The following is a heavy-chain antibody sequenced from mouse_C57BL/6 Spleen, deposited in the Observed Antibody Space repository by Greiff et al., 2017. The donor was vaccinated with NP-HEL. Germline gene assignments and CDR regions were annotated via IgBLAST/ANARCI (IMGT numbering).Heavy chain of an antibody. CDR1: GYTFTSYW. CDR3: ARPYYSNYGYVDV. Sequence: VQLQQSGAELAKPGASVKLSCKASGYTFTSYWMHWVKQRPGQGLEWIGYINPSSGYTKYNQKFKDKATLTADKSSSTAYMQLSSLTYEDSAVYYCARPYYSNYGYVDVWGTGTTVTVAS. CDR2: INPSSGYT. V-gene: IGHV1-7*01. J-gene: IGHJ1*03. D-gene: IGHD2-5*01.